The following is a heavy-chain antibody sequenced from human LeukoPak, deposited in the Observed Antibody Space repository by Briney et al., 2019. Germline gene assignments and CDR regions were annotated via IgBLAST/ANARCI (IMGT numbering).Heavy chain of an antibody. CDR1: GGSISSYY. CDR2: IYYSGST. V-gene: IGHV4-59*12. D-gene: IGHD3-22*01. Sequence: SETLSLTCTVSGGSISSYYWSWIRQPPGKGLEWIGYIYYSGSTNYNPSLKSRVTISVDTSKNQFSLKLSSVTAADTAVYYCAREGSLLPNDSPINWFDPWGQGTLVTVSS. J-gene: IGHJ5*02. CDR3: AREGSLLPNDSPINWFDP.